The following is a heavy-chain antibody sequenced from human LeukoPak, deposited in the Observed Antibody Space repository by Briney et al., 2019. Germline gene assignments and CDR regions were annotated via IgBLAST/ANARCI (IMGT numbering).Heavy chain of an antibody. D-gene: IGHD2-2*01. J-gene: IGHJ4*02. Sequence: GGSLRLSCAASGFTFSSYAMNWVRQAPGKGLEWVSAISGSGGSTDYADSVKGRFTISRDNSKNTLYLQMNSLRAEDTAVYYCAKDPGYCSSASCYPYYFDYWGQGTLVTLSS. CDR2: ISGSGGST. CDR3: AKDPGYCSSASCYPYYFDY. V-gene: IGHV3-23*01. CDR1: GFTFSSYA.